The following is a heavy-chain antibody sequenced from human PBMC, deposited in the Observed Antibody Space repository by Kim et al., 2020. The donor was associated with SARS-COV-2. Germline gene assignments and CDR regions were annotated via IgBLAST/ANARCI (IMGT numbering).Heavy chain of an antibody. D-gene: IGHD3-22*01. J-gene: IGHJ6*01. CDR1: GGSISSSSYY. Sequence: SETLSLTCTVSGGSISSSSYYWAWIRQPPGKGLEWIGSIYYSGSTYYNPSLKSRVTISVDTSKNEFSLKLSSVTAADTAVYYCARDPLITMIIVALGYYYGMYVWVKGPRSPSPQ. CDR2: IYYSGST. V-gene: IGHV4-39*02. CDR3: ARDPLITMIIVALGYYYGMYV.